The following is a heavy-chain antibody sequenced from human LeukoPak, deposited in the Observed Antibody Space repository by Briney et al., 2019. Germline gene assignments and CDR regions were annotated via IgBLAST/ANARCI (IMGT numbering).Heavy chain of an antibody. V-gene: IGHV3-30*02. D-gene: IGHD3-22*01. CDR2: IRYDGSNK. CDR1: RFTFSRYG. J-gene: IGHJ4*02. Sequence: GGSLRLSCAASRFTFSRYGMHWVRQAPGKGLQWVAFIRYDGSNKYYADSVKGRFTISRDNSKNTLFLQMNSLRPEDTAVYYCAKGYFDGSGYWFDFWGQGTLVPVSS. CDR3: AKGYFDGSGYWFDF.